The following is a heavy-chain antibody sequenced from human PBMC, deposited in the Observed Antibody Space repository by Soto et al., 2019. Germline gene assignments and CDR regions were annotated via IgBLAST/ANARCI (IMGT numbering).Heavy chain of an antibody. Sequence: ESGGDLVQPGGSLRLSCAASGFTFSTFAMTWVRQAPGKGLEWVSGISNSGGNTYYADSVKGRFTISRDNSKSTLYLQMNSLRAEDTAVYYCAKDPYYDSGSHPPDYWGQGTLVTVSS. J-gene: IGHJ4*02. V-gene: IGHV3-23*01. CDR3: AKDPYYDSGSHPPDY. CDR1: GFTFSTFA. D-gene: IGHD3-10*01. CDR2: ISNSGGNT.